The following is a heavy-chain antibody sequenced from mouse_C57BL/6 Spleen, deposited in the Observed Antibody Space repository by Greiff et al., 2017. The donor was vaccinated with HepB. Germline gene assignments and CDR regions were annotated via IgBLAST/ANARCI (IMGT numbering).Heavy chain of an antibody. CDR3: ARSYYYGSSYWYFDV. J-gene: IGHJ1*03. CDR1: GYSITSDY. V-gene: IGHV3-8*01. CDR2: ISYSGST. Sequence: DVKLQESGPGLAKPSQTLSLTCSVTGYSITSDYWNWIRKFPGNKLEYMGYISYSGSTYYNPSLKSRISITRDTSKNQYYLQLHAVTTEDTATYYCARSYYYGSSYWYFDVWGTGTTVTVSS. D-gene: IGHD1-1*01.